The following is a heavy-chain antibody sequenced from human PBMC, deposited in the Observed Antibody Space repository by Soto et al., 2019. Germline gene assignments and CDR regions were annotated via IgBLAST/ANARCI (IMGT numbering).Heavy chain of an antibody. D-gene: IGHD3-10*01. Sequence: ETLSLTCTVSDDSISSYYWNWIRQPPGKGLEWIGYIYYNENSNYNPSLKSRVTMSVDTSKNQFSLKLTSVTTADTAIYYCVRGSMGWFDPWGQGTLVTVSS. J-gene: IGHJ5*02. CDR3: VRGSMGWFDP. V-gene: IGHV4-59*01. CDR1: DDSISSYY. CDR2: IYYNENS.